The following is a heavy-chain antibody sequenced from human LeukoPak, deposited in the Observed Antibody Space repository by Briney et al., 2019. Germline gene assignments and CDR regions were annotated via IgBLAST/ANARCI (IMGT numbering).Heavy chain of an antibody. J-gene: IGHJ4*02. CDR3: AKWADYGDNFDY. Sequence: GGSLRLSCAAPRFTYSYYSMHWGRQAPETGREWVASISLSSNYISDADSLKGLITITNDNAKNLLYLQMSSLRAEDTVVYYCAKWADYGDNFDYWGQGSLVIVSS. CDR1: RFTYSYYS. V-gene: IGHV3-21*01. D-gene: IGHD4-17*01. CDR2: ISLSSNYI.